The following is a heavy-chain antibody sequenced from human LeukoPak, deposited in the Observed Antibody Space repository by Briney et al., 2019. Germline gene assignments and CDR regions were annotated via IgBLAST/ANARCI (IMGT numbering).Heavy chain of an antibody. Sequence: GGSLRLSCAASGFTFSSYGMHWVRQAPGKGLEWVAVISYDGSNKYYADSVKGRFTISRDNSKNTLYLQMNSLRAEDTAVYYCVKDPFYGGNPLYYFDYWGQGTLVTVSS. CDR1: GFTFSSYG. CDR3: VKDPFYGGNPLYYFDY. D-gene: IGHD4-23*01. J-gene: IGHJ4*02. CDR2: ISYDGSNK. V-gene: IGHV3-30*18.